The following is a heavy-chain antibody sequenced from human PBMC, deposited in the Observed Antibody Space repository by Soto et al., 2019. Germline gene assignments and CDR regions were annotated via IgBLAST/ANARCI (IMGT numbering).Heavy chain of an antibody. Sequence: PGGSLRLSCAASGFTFSSYAMHWVRQAPGKGLEWVAVISYDGSNKYYADSVKGRFTISRDNSKSTLYLQMNSLRAEDAAVYYCARGDIVVVPAAIFDYWGQGTLVTVSS. CDR3: ARGDIVVVPAAIFDY. J-gene: IGHJ4*02. CDR1: GFTFSSYA. CDR2: ISYDGSNK. D-gene: IGHD2-2*01. V-gene: IGHV3-30-3*01.